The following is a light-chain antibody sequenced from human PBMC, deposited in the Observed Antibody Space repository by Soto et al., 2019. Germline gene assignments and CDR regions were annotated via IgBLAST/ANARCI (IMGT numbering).Light chain of an antibody. Sequence: QSALTQPASVSGSPGQSITISCTGTSSDVGGYNYVSWYQQHPGKAPKLMIYDVSNRPSGVSNRFSGSKSGNTASLTISGLQAEDEADYYCSSYTSSSFSGFGGGTKVTVL. CDR1: SSDVGGYNY. CDR3: SSYTSSSFSG. V-gene: IGLV2-14*01. CDR2: DVS. J-gene: IGLJ2*01.